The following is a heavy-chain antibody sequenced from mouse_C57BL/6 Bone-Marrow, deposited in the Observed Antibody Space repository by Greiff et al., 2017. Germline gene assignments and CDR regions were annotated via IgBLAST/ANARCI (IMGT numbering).Heavy chain of an antibody. CDR3: TRAYYDYWFDY. CDR2: ISSGGDYI. V-gene: IGHV5-9-1*02. J-gene: IGHJ3*01. CDR1: GFTFSSYA. D-gene: IGHD2-4*01. Sequence: EVKLEESGEGLVKPGGSLKLSCAASGFTFSSYAMSWVRQTPEKRLEWVAYISSGGDYIYYADTVKGRFTSSRDNARNTLYLQMSSLKSEDTAMYYCTRAYYDYWFDYWGQGTLVTVSA.